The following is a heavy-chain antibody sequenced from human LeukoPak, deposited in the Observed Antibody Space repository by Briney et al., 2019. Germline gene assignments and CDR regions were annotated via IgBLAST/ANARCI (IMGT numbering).Heavy chain of an antibody. D-gene: IGHD1-26*01. Sequence: GGSLRLSCAASGLTFSTYAMSWVRQAPGKGLEWVSAISGSGGSTYYADSVKGRFTISRDNSKNTLYLQMNSLRAEDTAVYYCTAGVGTTDFDYWGQGTLVTVSS. CDR2: ISGSGGST. CDR3: TAGVGTTDFDY. J-gene: IGHJ4*02. V-gene: IGHV3-23*01. CDR1: GLTFSTYA.